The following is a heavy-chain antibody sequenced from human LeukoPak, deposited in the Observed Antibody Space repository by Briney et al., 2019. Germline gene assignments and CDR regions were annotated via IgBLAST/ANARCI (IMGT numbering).Heavy chain of an antibody. CDR3: ARNREVGATFEYSFDY. V-gene: IGHV3-33*01. D-gene: IGHD1-26*01. J-gene: IGHJ4*02. CDR1: GFTFSRYG. Sequence: PGGSLRLSCAASGFTFSRYGMHWVRQAPGKGLEWVAVIWSDGNNKYYADSVKGRFTISRDNSKNTLFLQMNSLRAEDRAVYYCARNREVGATFEYSFDYWGQGTLVTVSS. CDR2: IWSDGNNK.